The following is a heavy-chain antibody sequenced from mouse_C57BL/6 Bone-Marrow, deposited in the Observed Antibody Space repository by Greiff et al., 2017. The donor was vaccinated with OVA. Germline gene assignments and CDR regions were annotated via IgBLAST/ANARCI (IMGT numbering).Heavy chain of an antibody. CDR2: IHPNSGST. V-gene: IGHV1-64*01. CDR1: GYTFTSYW. D-gene: IGHD2-10*02. Sequence: QVQLQQSGAELVKPGASVKLSCKASGYTFTSYWMHWVKQRPGQGLEWIGMIHPNSGSTNYKEKFKSKATLTVDKSSSTAYMQLSSLTSEDSAVYYCARRGYGNLFAYWGQGTLVTVSA. J-gene: IGHJ3*01. CDR3: ARRGYGNLFAY.